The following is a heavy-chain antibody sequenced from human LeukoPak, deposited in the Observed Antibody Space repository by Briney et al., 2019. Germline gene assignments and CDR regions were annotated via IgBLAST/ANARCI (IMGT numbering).Heavy chain of an antibody. V-gene: IGHV3-23*01. D-gene: IGHD3-16*01. CDR3: ARGTVQMGMGERFFDF. CDR2: FCASTGSV. J-gene: IGHJ4*02. Sequence: PGGSLRLSCAAAGFSFSDYAMSWVRQAPGKGLEWVSGFCASTGSVYYADSVKARFTISRDNSKNTLYLQMNSLRAEDTAIYYCARGTVQMGMGERFFDFWGQGTLVTVSS. CDR1: GFSFSDYA.